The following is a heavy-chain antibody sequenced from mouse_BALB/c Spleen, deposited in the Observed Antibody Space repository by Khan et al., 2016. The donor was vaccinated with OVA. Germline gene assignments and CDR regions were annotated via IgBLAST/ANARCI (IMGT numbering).Heavy chain of an antibody. D-gene: IGHD2-14*01. J-gene: IGHJ3*01. CDR2: INPSSGYT. Sequence: QVQLKQSGAELARPGASVKMSCKASGYTFTSYTIHWIKQRPGQGLEWIGYINPSSGYTNYNQKFKDKATLTADKPSTTAYMQLSSLTSDDSAVDYCARDGAYYRNDGWFAYWGQGTLVTVSA. V-gene: IGHV1-4*01. CDR1: GYTFTSYT. CDR3: ARDGAYYRNDGWFAY.